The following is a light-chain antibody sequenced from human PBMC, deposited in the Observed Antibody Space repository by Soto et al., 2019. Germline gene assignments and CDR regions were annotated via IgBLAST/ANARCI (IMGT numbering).Light chain of an antibody. V-gene: IGKV3-20*01. Sequence: EIVFTQSPVTLSLSPLEGATLSCRASQTVSKNYLAWYHQKPGQAPRLLIYAASTRATGIPDRFSGSGSGTDFTLTISRLEPEDFAVFYCQQYAVSPITFGQGTRLEIK. J-gene: IGKJ5*01. CDR1: QTVSKNY. CDR2: AAS. CDR3: QQYAVSPIT.